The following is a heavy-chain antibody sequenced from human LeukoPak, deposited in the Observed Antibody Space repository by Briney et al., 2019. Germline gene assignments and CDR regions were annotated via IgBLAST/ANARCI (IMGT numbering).Heavy chain of an antibody. CDR2: INPNSGGT. CDR3: AREDGEDIVVVPAAIRTGFDP. J-gene: IGHJ5*02. V-gene: IGHV1-2*02. CDR1: GYTFTGYY. D-gene: IGHD2-2*02. Sequence: GASVKVSCKASGYTFTGYYMHWVRQAPGQGLEWMGWINPNSGGTNYAQKFQGRVTMTRDTSISTAYMELSRLRSDDTAVYYCAREDGEDIVVVPAAIRTGFDPWGQGTLVTVSS.